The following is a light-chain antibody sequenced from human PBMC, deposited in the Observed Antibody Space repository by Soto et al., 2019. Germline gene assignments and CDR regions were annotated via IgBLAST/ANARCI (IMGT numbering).Light chain of an antibody. V-gene: IGKV3-20*01. CDR2: SAS. Sequence: EYVLTQSPCTLSWYAGERATLSCGASQTFRNNYLAWYQQKPGQAPRLVIYSASSRATGIPDRFSGSGSGTDFTLTISRLETEDFAVYYCHQYGSSPLTFGPGTKVDIK. CDR1: QTFRNNY. J-gene: IGKJ3*01. CDR3: HQYGSSPLT.